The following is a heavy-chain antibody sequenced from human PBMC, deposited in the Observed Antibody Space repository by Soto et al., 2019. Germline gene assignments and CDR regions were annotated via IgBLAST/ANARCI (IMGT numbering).Heavy chain of an antibody. CDR1: GDSGGFISRSSYH. CDR3: ARHPPYGPLEY. V-gene: IGHV4-39*01. D-gene: IGHD4-17*01. CDR2: IYYSGST. J-gene: IGHJ4*02. Sequence: QLQLQESGPGLVKPSETLSLTRTVSGDSGGFISRSSYHWGWIRQPPGKGLEWIANIYYSGSTYYHPSLKSRVTISGDTSKNQFSLRLTSVTAADTAVYYCARHPPYGPLEYWGQGPLVTVSS.